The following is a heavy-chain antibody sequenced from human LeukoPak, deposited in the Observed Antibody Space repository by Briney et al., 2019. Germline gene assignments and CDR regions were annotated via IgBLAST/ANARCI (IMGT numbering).Heavy chain of an antibody. CDR1: GGTFTSYA. J-gene: IGHJ4*02. V-gene: IGHV1-69*05. CDR3: AREGELYGSLDY. CDR2: ISPIFGTA. D-gene: IGHD1-26*01. Sequence: SVKVSCKASGGTFTSYAISWVRQAPGKGVEWMGRISPIFGTAHYAQKLQGTVTITTDESASTVYMDLSSLRSEDTAVYYCAREGELYGSLDYWGQGTLVTVSS.